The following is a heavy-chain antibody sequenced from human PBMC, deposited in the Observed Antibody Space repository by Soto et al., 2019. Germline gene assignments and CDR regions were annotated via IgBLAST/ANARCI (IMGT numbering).Heavy chain of an antibody. CDR3: ARESKGPLAYYDYIWGSHYFDY. Sequence: QVQLVESGGGLVKPGGSLRLSCAASGFTFSDYYMSWIRQAPGKGLEWVSYISSSGSTIYYADSVKGRFTISRDNAKNSLYLQMNSLRAEDTAVYYCARESKGPLAYYDYIWGSHYFDYWGQGTLVTVSS. J-gene: IGHJ4*02. V-gene: IGHV3-11*01. D-gene: IGHD3-16*01. CDR2: ISSSGSTI. CDR1: GFTFSDYY.